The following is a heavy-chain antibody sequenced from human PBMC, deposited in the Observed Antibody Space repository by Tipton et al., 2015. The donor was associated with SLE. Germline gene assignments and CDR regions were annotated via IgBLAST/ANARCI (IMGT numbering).Heavy chain of an antibody. V-gene: IGHV4-34*01. J-gene: IGHJ2*01. D-gene: IGHD4-23*01. CDR3: ARSFRPRQTTVAYYYFGL. CDR1: GGSFRRYY. Sequence: AGLVKPSETLTLTCAVYGGSFRRYYWTWIRQPPGKGLEWIGETNESGSTNYNPSLKSRVTISIDTSKNQFSLRLSSVTAADTSVYYCARSFRPRQTTVAYYYFGLWGRGTLVTVSS. CDR2: TNESGST.